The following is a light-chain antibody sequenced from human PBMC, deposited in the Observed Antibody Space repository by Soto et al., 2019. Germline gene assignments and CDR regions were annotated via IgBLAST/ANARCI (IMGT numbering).Light chain of an antibody. V-gene: IGLV2-14*03. J-gene: IGLJ1*01. Sequence: QSALTQPTSVSGSPGQSITISCTGNHNDIGTYDYVSWYQQHPGRAPRLLIHGVTTRPSGISGRFSASKSGLTASLTISGLQPEDEADYYCSSYTTSSTRVFGTGTKVTVL. CDR3: SSYTTSSTRV. CDR1: HNDIGTYDY. CDR2: GVT.